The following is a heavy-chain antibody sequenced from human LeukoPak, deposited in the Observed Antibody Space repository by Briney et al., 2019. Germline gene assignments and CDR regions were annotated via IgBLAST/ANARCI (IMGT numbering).Heavy chain of an antibody. CDR2: INHSGST. J-gene: IGHJ3*02. CDR1: GGSFSGYY. CDR3: ARSPITLVGATVDAFDI. V-gene: IGHV4-34*01. D-gene: IGHD1-26*01. Sequence: SETLSLTCAVYGGSFSGYYWSWIRRPPGKGLEWIGEINHSGSTNYNPSLKSRVTISVDMSKNQFSLKLSSVTAADTAVYYCARSPITLVGATVDAFDIWGQGTMVTVSS.